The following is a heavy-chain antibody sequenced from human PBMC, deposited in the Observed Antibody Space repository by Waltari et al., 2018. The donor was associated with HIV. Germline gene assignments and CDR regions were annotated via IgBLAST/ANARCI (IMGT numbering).Heavy chain of an antibody. Sequence: QVQLQESGPGLVKPSETLSLTCKVSASSVSSGYYWGWIRQSPGKGLVLIVSIYRSGTNYYNPSLKSRVTILVNMSKNQFSLKLSSVTAADTAVYYCARDQDYYDSSGYTCYAFDMWGPGTMVTVSS. CDR2: IYRSGTN. D-gene: IGHD3-22*01. CDR1: ASSVSSGYY. CDR3: ARDQDYYDSSGYTCYAFDM. J-gene: IGHJ3*02. V-gene: IGHV4-38-2*02.